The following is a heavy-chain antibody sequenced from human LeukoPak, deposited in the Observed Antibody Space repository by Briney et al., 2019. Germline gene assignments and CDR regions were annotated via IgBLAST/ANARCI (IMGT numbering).Heavy chain of an antibody. V-gene: IGHV3-23*01. CDR1: GFTFSSYA. CDR3: AKANQNHYDAYMDV. Sequence: GGSLRLSCADSGFTFSSYAMKWVRQAPGKGLEWVSGISGSGDSTYYADSVKGRFTISRDNSENTLYLQMNSLRAEDTAVYYCAKANQNHYDAYMDVWGTGTTVTVSS. D-gene: IGHD3-22*01. CDR2: ISGSGDST. J-gene: IGHJ6*04.